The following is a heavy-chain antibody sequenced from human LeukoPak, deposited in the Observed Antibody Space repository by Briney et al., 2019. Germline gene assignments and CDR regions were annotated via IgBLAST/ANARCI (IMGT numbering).Heavy chain of an antibody. D-gene: IGHD1-26*01. V-gene: IGHV3-7*01. Sequence: GGSLRLSCVASGFTLSSYWMSWFRQAPGKGLEWVANIKEDGSEKYYADYVKGRFTISRDNAKNSLSLQMSSLRDEDTAVFYCARSRTAYYNVYADFWGQGTLVTVSS. CDR3: ARSRTAYYNVYADF. CDR1: GFTLSSYW. J-gene: IGHJ4*02. CDR2: IKEDGSEK.